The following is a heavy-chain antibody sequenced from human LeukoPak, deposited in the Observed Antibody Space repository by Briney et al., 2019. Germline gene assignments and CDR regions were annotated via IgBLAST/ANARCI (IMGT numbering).Heavy chain of an antibody. D-gene: IGHD4-17*01. J-gene: IGHJ4*02. CDR2: INPNSGGT. CDR3: ARRALTTVTTNPFDY. Sequence: ASVKVSCKASGYTFTGYDMHWVRQAPGQGLEWMGRINPNSGGTNYAQKFQGRVTMTRDTSISTAYMELSRLRSDDTAVYYCARRALTTVTTNPFDYWGQGTLVTVSS. V-gene: IGHV1-2*06. CDR1: GYTFTGYD.